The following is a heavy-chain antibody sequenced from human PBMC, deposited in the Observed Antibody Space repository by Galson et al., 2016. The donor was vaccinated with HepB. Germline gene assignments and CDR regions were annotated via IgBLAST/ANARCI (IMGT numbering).Heavy chain of an antibody. D-gene: IGHD3-9*01. V-gene: IGHV3-48*02. J-gene: IGHJ4*02. CDR2: ISSSSNTI. Sequence: SLRLSCAVSGFTFSSYSMNWVRQAPGKGLEWVLYISSSSNTIRSADSVKGRFTISRDNAKNSLYLHMNTLRDEDTAVYYCAGGVLRDFDWLPPPDFDYWGQGTLVTVSS. CDR1: GFTFSSYS. CDR3: AGGVLRDFDWLPPPDFDY.